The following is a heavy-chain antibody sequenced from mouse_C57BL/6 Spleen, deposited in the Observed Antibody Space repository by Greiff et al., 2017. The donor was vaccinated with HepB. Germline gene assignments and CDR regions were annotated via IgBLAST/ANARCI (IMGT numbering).Heavy chain of an antibody. V-gene: IGHV1-18*01. CDR1: GYTFTDYN. D-gene: IGHD3-2*02. J-gene: IGHJ3*01. CDR2: INPNNGGT. Sequence: EVQLQQSGPELVKPGASVKIPCKASGYTFTDYNMDWVKQSHGKSLEWIGDINPNNGGTIYNQKFKGKATLTVDKSSSTAYMERRSLTSEDTAVYYCARGTAQATLTYWGQGTLVTVSA. CDR3: ARGTAQATLTY.